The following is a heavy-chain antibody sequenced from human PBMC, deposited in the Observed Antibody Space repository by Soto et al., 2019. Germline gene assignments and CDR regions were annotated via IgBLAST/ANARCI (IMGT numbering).Heavy chain of an antibody. Sequence: QVQLVESGGGWSKPGGSLDLSGAPSGSTLSDYNMSWIRQPQGKGLEWVSSISSGGSTIYYADSVKGRFTISRDNAKNSLYLQMNSLRAEDTAVYYCARVSGERGLYYYYYGMDVWGQGTTVTVSS. J-gene: IGHJ6*02. V-gene: IGHV3-11*01. CDR3: ARVSGERGLYYYYYGMDV. CDR1: GSTLSDYN. CDR2: ISSGGSTI. D-gene: IGHD3-16*01.